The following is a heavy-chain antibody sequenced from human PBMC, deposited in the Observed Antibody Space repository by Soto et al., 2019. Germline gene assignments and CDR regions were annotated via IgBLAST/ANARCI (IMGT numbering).Heavy chain of an antibody. CDR1: GYTFTASG. D-gene: IGHD1-26*01. V-gene: IGHV1-18*01. Sequence: ASVKVSCKASGYTFTASGISWVRQAPGQGLEWMGWTSIYNGHTEYSPKFLGRVVMTTDTSADTAYLHLSSLRRDDTAKYYCVKDWVGGSNRYQLDYWGQGTVVTVSS. CDR3: VKDWVGGSNRYQLDY. CDR2: TSIYNGHT. J-gene: IGHJ4*02.